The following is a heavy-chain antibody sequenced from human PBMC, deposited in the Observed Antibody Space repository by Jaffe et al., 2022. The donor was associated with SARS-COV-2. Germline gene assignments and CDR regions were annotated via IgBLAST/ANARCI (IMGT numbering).Heavy chain of an antibody. D-gene: IGHD6-13*01. V-gene: IGHV3-74*01. CDR2: INSDGSST. CDR1: GFTFSSYW. CDR3: ARTINRIAAAHL. Sequence: EVQLVESGGGLVQPGGSLRLSCAASGFTFSSYWMHWVRQAPGKGLVWVSRINSDGSSTSYADSVKGRFTISRDNAKNTLYLQMNSLRAEDTAVYYCARTINRIAAAHLWGQGTLVTVSS. J-gene: IGHJ5*02.